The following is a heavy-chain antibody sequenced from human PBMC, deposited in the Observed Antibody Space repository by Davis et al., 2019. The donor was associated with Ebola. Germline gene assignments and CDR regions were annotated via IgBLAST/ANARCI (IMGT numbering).Heavy chain of an antibody. CDR3: ARGYCSGGSCYSGDY. D-gene: IGHD2-15*01. CDR2: ISAYNGNA. Sequence: AASVKVSCKASGYTFTSYGITWVRQAPGQGPEWMGWISAYNGNANYAQKLQGRVTMATDTSTSTAYMELRSLRSDDTAVYYCARGYCSGGSCYSGDYWGQGTLVTVSS. V-gene: IGHV1-18*01. CDR1: GYTFTSYG. J-gene: IGHJ4*02.